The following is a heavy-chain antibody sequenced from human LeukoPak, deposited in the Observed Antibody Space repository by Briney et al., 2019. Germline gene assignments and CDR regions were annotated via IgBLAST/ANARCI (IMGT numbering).Heavy chain of an antibody. CDR2: ISWNSGSI. J-gene: IGHJ3*02. V-gene: IGHV3-9*01. D-gene: IGHD6-13*01. Sequence: DPGGSLRLSCAASGFTFDDYAMHWVRQAPGKGLEWVSGISWNSGSIGYADSVKGRFTVSRDNAKNSLYLQMNSLRAEDTALYYCAKDIAAAGTSLDAYDAFDIWGQGTMVTVSS. CDR1: GFTFDDYA. CDR3: AKDIAAAGTSLDAYDAFDI.